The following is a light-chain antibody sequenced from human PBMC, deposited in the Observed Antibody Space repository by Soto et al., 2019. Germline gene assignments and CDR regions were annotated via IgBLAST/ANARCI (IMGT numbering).Light chain of an antibody. J-gene: IGLJ7*01. CDR1: SSDVGDCNC. CDR2: EVS. Sequence: QSALTQPASVSGSPGQSITISCTGTSSDVGDCNCVSWYQQHPGKAPKLMIYEVSRRPSGVPDRFSGSRSGNTASLTVSGLQAEDEADYYCSSYAGTRPVFGGGTQLTVL. V-gene: IGLV2-8*01. CDR3: SSYAGTRPV.